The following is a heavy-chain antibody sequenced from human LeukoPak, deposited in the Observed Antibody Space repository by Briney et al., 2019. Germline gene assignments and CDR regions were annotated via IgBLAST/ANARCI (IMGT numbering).Heavy chain of an antibody. CDR2: ISSSGSTI. V-gene: IGHV3-11*01. CDR1: GFTFSDYY. Sequence: PGGSLRLSCAASGFTFSDYYMSWIRQAPGKGLEWVSYISSSGSTIYYADSVKGRFTISRDNAKNSLYLQMNSLRAEDTAVYYCAKDLFPTYNVAGYDGFDIWGQGTMVIVTS. J-gene: IGHJ3*02. D-gene: IGHD5-12*01. CDR3: AKDLFPTYNVAGYDGFDI.